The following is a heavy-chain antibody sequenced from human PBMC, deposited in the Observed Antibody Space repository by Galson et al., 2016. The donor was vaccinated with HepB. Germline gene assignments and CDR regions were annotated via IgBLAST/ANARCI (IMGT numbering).Heavy chain of an antibody. V-gene: IGHV4-30-2*01. CDR2: IYHVGSP. Sequence: TLSLTCDVSGASISRGGFSWSWIRQAPWKGLEWIGFIYHVGSPYYNPSPQSRLTISVDRSMNHFSLKLTSVTAADTAGYFCSRGAPKGDAFDVWGPGTVVSVSS. CDR1: GASISRGGFS. J-gene: IGHJ3*01. CDR3: SRGAPKGDAFDV.